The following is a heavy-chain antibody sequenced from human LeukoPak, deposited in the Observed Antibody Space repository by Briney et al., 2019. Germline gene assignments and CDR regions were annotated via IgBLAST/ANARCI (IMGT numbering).Heavy chain of an antibody. CDR1: GFTFSSYS. CDR3: ASPQDNDAFDI. Sequence: GGSLRLSCAASGFTFSSYSMNWVRQAPGKGLEWVSSISSSSSYIYYADSVKGRFTISRDNAKNSLYLQMNSLRAEDTAVYYCASPQDNDAFDIWGQGTMVTASS. CDR2: ISSSSSYI. J-gene: IGHJ3*02. V-gene: IGHV3-21*01.